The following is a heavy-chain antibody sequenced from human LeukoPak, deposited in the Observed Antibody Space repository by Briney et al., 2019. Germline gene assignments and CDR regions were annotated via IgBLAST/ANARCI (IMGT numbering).Heavy chain of an antibody. V-gene: IGHV7-4-1*02. J-gene: IGHJ4*02. CDR1: GYTFTSYT. CDR3: ARGRLVHDY. Sequence: ASVKVSCKASGYTFTSYTVNWVRQAPGQGLEWMGWINTNTGNPTYAQDFTGRFVFSLDTSVSTASLEISSLKAEDTAVYYCARGRLVHDYWGQGTLVTVSS. CDR2: INTNTGNP. D-gene: IGHD2-2*01.